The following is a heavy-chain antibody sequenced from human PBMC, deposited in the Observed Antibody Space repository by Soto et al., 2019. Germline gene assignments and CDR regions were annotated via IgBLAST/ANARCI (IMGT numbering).Heavy chain of an antibody. J-gene: IGHJ4*02. D-gene: IGHD3-22*01. CDR3: ARSYDSSGNDY. CDR1: GGSISSSSYY. CDR2: IYYSGST. V-gene: IGHV4-39*01. Sequence: QLQLQESGPGLVKPSETLSLTCTVSGGSISSSSYYWGWIRQPPGKGLEWIGSIYYSGSTYYNPSLKSRVTISVDTSKNQFSLKLSSVTAADTAVYYCARSYDSSGNDYWGQGTLVTVSS.